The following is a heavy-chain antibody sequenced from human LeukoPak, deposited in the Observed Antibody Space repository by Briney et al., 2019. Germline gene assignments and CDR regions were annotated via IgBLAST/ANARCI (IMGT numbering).Heavy chain of an antibody. Sequence: GSSVNVSCKASGGTFSSYAISWVRQAPGQGLEWMGRIIPILGIANYAQKFQGRVTITADKSTSTAYMELSSLRSEDTAVYYCARASAIVPFYFDYWGQGTLVTVSS. CDR1: GGTFSSYA. CDR2: IIPILGIA. CDR3: ARASAIVPFYFDY. D-gene: IGHD1-26*01. V-gene: IGHV1-69*04. J-gene: IGHJ4*02.